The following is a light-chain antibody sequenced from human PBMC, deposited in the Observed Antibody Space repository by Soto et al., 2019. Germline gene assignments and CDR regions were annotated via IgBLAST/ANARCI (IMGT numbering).Light chain of an antibody. V-gene: IGKV3-11*01. CDR1: QSVSSN. Sequence: EIVMTQSPATLSVSPGERATLSCRASQSVSSNLAWYQQKPGQAPRLLIYDASNRATGIPARFSGSGSGTDFTLTFSSLEPEDFAVYYCQQRSSWPLTFGGGTKVNIK. CDR3: QQRSSWPLT. J-gene: IGKJ4*01. CDR2: DAS.